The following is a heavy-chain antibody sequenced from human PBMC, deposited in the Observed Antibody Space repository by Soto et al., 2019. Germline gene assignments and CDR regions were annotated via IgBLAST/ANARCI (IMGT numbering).Heavy chain of an antibody. CDR2: IWYDGSNK. Sequence: QVQLVESGGGVVQPGRSLRLSCAASGFTFSSYGMHWVRQAPGKGLEWVAVIWYDGSNKYYADSVKGRFTISRDNSKNTLYQQMDSLRAEDTAAYYCARDKSSSWGPKAHYYYYYGMDGWGQGTTVTVSS. CDR1: GFTFSSYG. D-gene: IGHD6-13*01. V-gene: IGHV3-33*01. CDR3: ARDKSSSWGPKAHYYYYYGMDG. J-gene: IGHJ6*02.